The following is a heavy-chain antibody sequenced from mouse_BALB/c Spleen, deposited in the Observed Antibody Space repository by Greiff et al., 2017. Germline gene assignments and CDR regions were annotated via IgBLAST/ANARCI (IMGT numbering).Heavy chain of an antibody. D-gene: IGHD2-3*01. CDR1: GFTFSSFG. CDR2: ISSGSSTI. Sequence: EVKLMESGGGLVKPGGSLKLSCAASGFTFSSFGMHWVRQAPEKGLEWVAYISSGSSTIYYADTVKGRFTISRDNPKNTLFLQMTSLRSEDTAMYYCARDGWLLRDAMDYWGQGTSVTVSS. V-gene: IGHV5-17*02. CDR3: ARDGWLLRDAMDY. J-gene: IGHJ4*01.